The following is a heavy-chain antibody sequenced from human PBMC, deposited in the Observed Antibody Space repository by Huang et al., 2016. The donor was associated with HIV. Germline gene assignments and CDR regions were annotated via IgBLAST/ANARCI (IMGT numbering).Heavy chain of an antibody. CDR3: ARVRRHSGNSGLIDF. D-gene: IGHD6-19*01. Sequence: QVHLVQSGAEVREPGSSVEVSCTSSAGALTSPSITWVRPAPGHGIGRVVTFVPPFGTPNYAQKFLGRLSFRADESTGAVYMKLALLESEDTAIYFCARVRRHSGNSGLIDFWGQGTLVTVTS. J-gene: IGHJ4*02. V-gene: IGHV1-69*13. CDR2: FVPPFGTP. CDR1: AGALTSPS.